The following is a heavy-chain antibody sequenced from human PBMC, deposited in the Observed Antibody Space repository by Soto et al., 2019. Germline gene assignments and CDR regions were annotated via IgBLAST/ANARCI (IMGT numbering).Heavy chain of an antibody. CDR3: ARVDCSSTSCYSSWFDL. CDR2: IYTSGST. Sequence: SETLSLTCTVSGGSISSYYWSWIRQPAGKGLEWIGRIYTSGSTNYNPSLKSRVTMSVDTSKNQFSLKLSSVTAADTAVYYCARVDCSSTSCYSSWFDLWGQGTLVTVSS. CDR1: GGSISSYY. D-gene: IGHD2-2*01. J-gene: IGHJ5*02. V-gene: IGHV4-4*07.